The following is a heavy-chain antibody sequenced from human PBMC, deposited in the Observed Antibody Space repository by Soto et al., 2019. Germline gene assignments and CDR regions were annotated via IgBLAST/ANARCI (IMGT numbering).Heavy chain of an antibody. J-gene: IGHJ4*02. CDR2: IGGRDDNT. D-gene: IGHD1-26*01. Sequence: GGSLRLSCAASGLTLTNYAMSWVRQAPGKGLEWVSSIGGRDDNTYYADSVKGRFTISRDNSKNTLYLQMNSLRAEDTAVYYCAKDGSHNFDYWGQGTLVTVSS. V-gene: IGHV3-23*01. CDR3: AKDGSHNFDY. CDR1: GLTLTNYA.